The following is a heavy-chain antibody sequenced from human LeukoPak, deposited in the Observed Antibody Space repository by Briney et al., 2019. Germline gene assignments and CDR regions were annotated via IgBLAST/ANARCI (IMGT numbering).Heavy chain of an antibody. CDR1: GFTFSDTW. D-gene: IGHD5-12*01. V-gene: IGHV3-7*01. J-gene: IGHJ4*02. Sequence: GGSLRLSCAASGFTFSDTWMHWFRQAPGKGLEWVANIKQDGSEKYYVDSVKGRFTISRDNAKNSLYLQMNSLRAEDTAVYYCALVDGYSNKNWGQGTLVTVSS. CDR3: ALVDGYSNKN. CDR2: IKQDGSEK.